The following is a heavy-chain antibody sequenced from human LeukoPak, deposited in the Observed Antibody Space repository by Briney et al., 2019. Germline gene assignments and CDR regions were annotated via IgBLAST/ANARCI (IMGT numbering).Heavy chain of an antibody. CDR3: ARDHYHKIHSVMVTAPDY. D-gene: IGHD2-21*02. Sequence: GASVKVSCKASGYTFTGYYMHWVRQAPGQGLEWMGWINPNSGGTNYAQKFQGRVTMTRDTSISTAYMELSSLRSEDTAVHYCARDHYHKIHSVMVTAPDYWGQGTLVIVSS. CDR2: INPNSGGT. V-gene: IGHV1-2*02. J-gene: IGHJ4*02. CDR1: GYTFTGYY.